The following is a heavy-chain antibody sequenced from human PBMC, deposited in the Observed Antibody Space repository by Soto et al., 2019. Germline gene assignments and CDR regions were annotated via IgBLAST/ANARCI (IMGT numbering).Heavy chain of an antibody. CDR3: ARGGPGYD. Sequence: QVQLVQSGAEVKKPGSSVKVSCKASGGTFSSYAISWVRQAPGQGLEWMGGIIPIFGTANYAQKFQGRVTMTRNTSINTAYLELSSLRSEDTAVYYCARGGPGYDWGQGTLVTVSS. CDR2: IIPIFGTA. V-gene: IGHV1-69*06. CDR1: GGTFSSYA. D-gene: IGHD3-16*01. J-gene: IGHJ4*02.